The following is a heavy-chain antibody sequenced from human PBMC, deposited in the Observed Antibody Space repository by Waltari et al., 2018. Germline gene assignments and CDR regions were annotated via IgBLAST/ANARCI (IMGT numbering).Heavy chain of an antibody. CDR1: GGSISNNAYY. CDR3: ARHATAAGASSFT. Sequence: QVQLRESGPGLVRPSETLSLTCTVSGGSISNNAYYGGWIRQPPGKGLEWIGSIYYSGNTYDSPSLKSRVTSSVDTSKNQFSLKLTSVTAADTAVYYCARHATAAGASSFTWGQGTLVIVSS. J-gene: IGHJ4*02. CDR2: IYYSGNT. D-gene: IGHD6-13*01. V-gene: IGHV4-39*01.